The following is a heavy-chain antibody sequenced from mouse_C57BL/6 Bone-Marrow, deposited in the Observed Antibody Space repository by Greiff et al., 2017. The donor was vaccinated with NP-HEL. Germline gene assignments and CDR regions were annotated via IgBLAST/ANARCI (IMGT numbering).Heavy chain of an antibody. CDR2: ISDGGSYT. V-gene: IGHV5-4*01. J-gene: IGHJ1*03. CDR1: GFTFSSYA. Sequence: EVQRVESGGGLVKPGGSLKLSCAASGFTFSSYAMSWVRQTPEKRLEWVATISDGGSYTYYPDNVKGRFTISRDNAKNNLYLQMSHLKSEDTAMYYCARERIVTTGDWYFDVWGTGTTVTVSS. D-gene: IGHD2-5*01. CDR3: ARERIVTTGDWYFDV.